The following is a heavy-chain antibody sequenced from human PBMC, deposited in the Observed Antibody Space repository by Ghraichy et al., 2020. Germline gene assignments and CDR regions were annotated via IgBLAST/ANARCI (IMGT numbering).Heavy chain of an antibody. Sequence: GGSLRLSCAASGFTFGNYWMTWVRQAPGKGLECVANIKHDGSEKYYVDSVKGRFTISRDNAKNSLYLQMNSLRAEDTAVYYCARDLWVGATGIWGQGTMVTVSS. CDR3: ARDLWVGATGI. CDR1: GFTFGNYW. CDR2: IKHDGSEK. V-gene: IGHV3-7*01. D-gene: IGHD1-26*01. J-gene: IGHJ3*02.